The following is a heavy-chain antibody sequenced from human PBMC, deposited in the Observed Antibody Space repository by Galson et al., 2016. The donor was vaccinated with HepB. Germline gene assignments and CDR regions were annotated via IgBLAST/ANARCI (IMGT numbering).Heavy chain of an antibody. D-gene: IGHD6-19*01. Sequence: SLRLSCAASGFTFTDYWMVWVRQAPGKGLEYVANVNRDGSGTHYMDSAKGRFTISRDNARNSVALQINSLRPEDTGLYNCLSGYTSGIWGQGTMVTVSS. CDR3: LSGYTSGI. CDR2: VNRDGSGT. CDR1: GFTFTDYW. J-gene: IGHJ3*02. V-gene: IGHV3-7*01.